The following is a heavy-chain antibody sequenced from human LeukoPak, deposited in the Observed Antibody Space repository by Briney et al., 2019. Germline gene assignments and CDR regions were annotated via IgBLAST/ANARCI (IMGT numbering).Heavy chain of an antibody. D-gene: IGHD2-2*02. CDR2: IYTSGST. CDR1: GGSISSYY. J-gene: IGHJ3*02. CDR3: ARAVPAAILGAFDI. V-gene: IGHV4-4*07. Sequence: PSETLSLTCTISGGSISSYYWSWIRQPAGKGLEWIGRIYTSGSTNYNPSLKSRVTMSVDTSKNQFSLKLSSVTAADTAVYYCARAVPAAILGAFDIWGQGTMVTVSS.